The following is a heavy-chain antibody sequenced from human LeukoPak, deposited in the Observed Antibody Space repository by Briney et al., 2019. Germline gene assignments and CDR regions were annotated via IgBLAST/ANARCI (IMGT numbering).Heavy chain of an antibody. Sequence: EASETLSLTCAVSGGSISSSNWWSWVRQPPGKGLEWIGEIYHSGSTNYNPSLKSRVTISVDKSKNHFSLKLSAVTAADTGVYYGARVSYYDSSGYYGFDYWGQGTLVTVSS. D-gene: IGHD3-22*01. CDR2: IYHSGST. J-gene: IGHJ4*02. CDR1: GGSISSSNW. V-gene: IGHV4-4*02. CDR3: ARVSYYDSSGYYGFDY.